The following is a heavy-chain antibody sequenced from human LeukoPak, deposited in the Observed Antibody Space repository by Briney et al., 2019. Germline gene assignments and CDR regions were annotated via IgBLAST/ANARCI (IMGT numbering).Heavy chain of an antibody. J-gene: IGHJ4*02. V-gene: IGHV4-59*11. CDR3: ASTIFGVAYFDY. CDR2: IHNSGST. Sequence: KPSETLSLTCTVSGGSISSHYWSWIRQSPGKGLEWIGYIHNSGSTRYNPSLKSRVNISVDTSKNHFSLKVSSVTAADTAVYYCASTIFGVAYFDYWGQGTLVTVSS. D-gene: IGHD3-3*01. CDR1: GGSISSHY.